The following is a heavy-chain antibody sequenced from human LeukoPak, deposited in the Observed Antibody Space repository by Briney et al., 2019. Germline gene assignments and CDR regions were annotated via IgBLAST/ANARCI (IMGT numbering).Heavy chain of an antibody. V-gene: IGHV3-30*03. D-gene: IGHD5-18*01. CDR1: GFTFSSYG. CDR3: ARDNGGYSYGTRNFDY. J-gene: IGHJ4*02. CDR2: ISYDGSNK. Sequence: GGSLRLSCAASGFTFSSYGMHWVRQAPGKGLEWVAVISYDGSNKYYADSVKGRFTISRDNAKNSLYLQMNSLRAEDTAVYYCARDNGGYSYGTRNFDYWGQGTLVTVSS.